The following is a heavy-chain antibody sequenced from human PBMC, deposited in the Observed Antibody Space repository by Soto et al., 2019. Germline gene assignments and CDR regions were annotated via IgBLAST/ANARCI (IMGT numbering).Heavy chain of an antibody. V-gene: IGHV1-69*13. Sequence: GASVKVSCKASGGTFSSYAISWVRQAPGQGLEWMGGIIPIFGTANYAQKFQGRVTITADESTSTAYMELSSLRSEDTAIYYCARDLGGWPDYWGQGTLVTVSS. J-gene: IGHJ4*02. CDR2: IIPIFGTA. D-gene: IGHD6-19*01. CDR3: ARDLGGWPDY. CDR1: GGTFSSYA.